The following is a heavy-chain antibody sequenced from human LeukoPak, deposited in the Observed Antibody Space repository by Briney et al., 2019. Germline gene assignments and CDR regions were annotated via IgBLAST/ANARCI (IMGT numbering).Heavy chain of an antibody. CDR3: ARGQIYDYWTPVSWKFDL. Sequence: SETLSLTCSVSGFSITSGYFWGWIRQSPGKGLEWIGNIYTTGAGNTYYNPSVKSRVTLFSDKAKNQLSLKMNSVTAADTAVYYCARGQIYDYWTPVSWKFDLWGRGTLVSVSS. V-gene: IGHV4-38-2*02. D-gene: IGHD3/OR15-3a*01. J-gene: IGHJ2*01. CDR2: IYTTGAGNT. CDR1: GFSITSGYF.